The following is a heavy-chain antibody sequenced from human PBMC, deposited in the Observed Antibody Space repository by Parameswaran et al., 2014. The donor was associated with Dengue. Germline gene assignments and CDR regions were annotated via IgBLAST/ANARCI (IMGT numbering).Heavy chain of an antibody. J-gene: IGHJ6*02. CDR1: GYRFTGYW. V-gene: IGHV5-51*01. CDR2: IYPGDSSI. D-gene: IGHD4/OR15-4a*01. CDR3: ARLDYHYYYGMDV. Sequence: GESLKISCKVSGYRFTGYWIAWVRQTPGKGLEWMGIIYPGDSSIKYSPSFQGQVTISVDKSIDTAYLQWRSLRASDSAMYYCARLDYHYYYGMDVWGQGTAVTVSS.